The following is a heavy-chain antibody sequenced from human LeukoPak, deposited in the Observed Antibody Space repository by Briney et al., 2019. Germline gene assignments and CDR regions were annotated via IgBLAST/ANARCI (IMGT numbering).Heavy chain of an antibody. J-gene: IGHJ6*02. CDR1: GGSFSGYY. D-gene: IGHD2-2*01. CDR2: INHSGST. V-gene: IGHV4-34*01. Sequence: PSETLTLTCAVYGGSFSGYYWSWLRQPPGKGLEWIGEINHSGSTNYNPSLKSRVTISVDTSKNQFSLKLSSVTAADTAVYYCARGFSTEGYYYYYYGMDVWGQGTTVTVSS. CDR3: ARGFSTEGYYYYYYGMDV.